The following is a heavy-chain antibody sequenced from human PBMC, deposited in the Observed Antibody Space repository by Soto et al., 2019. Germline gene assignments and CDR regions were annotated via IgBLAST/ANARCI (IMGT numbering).Heavy chain of an antibody. CDR3: ARIAAPPYNWFDP. CDR1: GGSISSYY. V-gene: IGHV4-59*08. CDR2: IYYSGST. J-gene: IGHJ5*02. Sequence: SETLSLTCTVSGGSISSYYWSWFRQPPGKGLEWIGYIYYSGSTNYNPSLKSRVTISVDTSKNQFSLKLSSVTAADTAVYYCARIAAPPYNWFDPWGQGTLVTVSS. D-gene: IGHD6-6*01.